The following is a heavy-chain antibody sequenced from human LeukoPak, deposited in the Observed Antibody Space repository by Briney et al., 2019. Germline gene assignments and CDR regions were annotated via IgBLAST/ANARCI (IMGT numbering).Heavy chain of an antibody. D-gene: IGHD6-19*01. CDR1: GFTFDDYA. CDR2: ISWNSGSI. CDR3: ARGKVTHSSGPNRLFDY. Sequence: LSGGSLRLSCAASGFTFDDYAMHWVRQAPGKGLEWVSGISWNSGSIGYADSVKDRFTISRDNAKNSLYLQMNSLRAEDTAVYYCARGKVTHSSGPNRLFDYWGQGTLVTVSS. V-gene: IGHV3-9*01. J-gene: IGHJ4*02.